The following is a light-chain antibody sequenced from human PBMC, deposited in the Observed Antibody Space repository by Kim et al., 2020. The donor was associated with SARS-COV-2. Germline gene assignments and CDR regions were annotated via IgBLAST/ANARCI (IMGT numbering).Light chain of an antibody. V-gene: IGKV3-20*01. CDR3: QQYGSSPLT. CDR1: QSVSSTY. J-gene: IGKJ4*01. CDR2: GAS. Sequence: EIVLTQSPGTLSLSPGERATLSCRASQSVSSTYLAWYQQTPGQAPRLLIYGASSRATGIPDRFSGGGSGTDFTLTISRLEPEDFAVYYCQQYGSSPLTFGGGTKVDIK.